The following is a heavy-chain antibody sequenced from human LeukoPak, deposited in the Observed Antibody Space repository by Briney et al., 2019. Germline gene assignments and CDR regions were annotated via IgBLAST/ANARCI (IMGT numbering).Heavy chain of an antibody. CDR1: ELSFSAYY. Sequence: SETLSLTCAVSELSFSAYYWNWIRQSPGKALEWIGEINYGGSTKYTPSLEGRGTILIDTSKNQFSLKLTSVTAADTAVYYCARGFPPGSGSRGSHAFDVWGQGTTVTVSS. CDR2: INYGGST. D-gene: IGHD6-19*01. J-gene: IGHJ3*01. V-gene: IGHV4-34*01. CDR3: ARGFPPGSGSRGSHAFDV.